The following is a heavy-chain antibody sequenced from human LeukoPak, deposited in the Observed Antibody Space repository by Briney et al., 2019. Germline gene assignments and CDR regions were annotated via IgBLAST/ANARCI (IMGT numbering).Heavy chain of an antibody. D-gene: IGHD4-17*01. CDR2: IYHSGST. Sequence: PSETLSLTCTVSGGSISSGGYSWSWIRQPPGKGLEWIGYIYHSGSTYYNPSLKSRVTTSVDRSKNQFSLKLSSVTAADTAVYYCARASGDYPYFDYWGQGTLVTVSS. J-gene: IGHJ4*02. CDR3: ARASGDYPYFDY. CDR1: GGSISSGGYS. V-gene: IGHV4-30-2*01.